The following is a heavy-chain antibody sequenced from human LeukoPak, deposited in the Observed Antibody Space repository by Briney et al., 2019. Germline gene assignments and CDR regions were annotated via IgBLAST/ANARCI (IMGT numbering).Heavy chain of an antibody. D-gene: IGHD1-26*01. CDR1: GFTFSSYA. CDR3: ARLVGDRTIYDS. V-gene: IGHV3-23*01. CDR2: ISGSGGST. J-gene: IGHJ4*02. Sequence: PGGSLRLSCAASGFTFSSYAMSWVRQAPGKGLEWVSAISGSGGSTYYADSVKGRFTISRDNAKNSLYLQMNSLRVEDTAVYYCARLVGDRTIYDSWGQGALVTVSS.